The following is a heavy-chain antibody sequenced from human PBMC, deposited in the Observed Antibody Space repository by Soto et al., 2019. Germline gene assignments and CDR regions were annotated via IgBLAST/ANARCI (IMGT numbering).Heavy chain of an antibody. CDR2: INHSGST. CDR3: ARDKITGLFDY. J-gene: IGHJ4*02. Sequence: QVQLQQWGAGLLKPSETLSVTCAVYGGSFSSYYWTWIRQPPGTGLEWIGEINHSGSTNYNPSLKSRVTISVDTSKSQFSLKLTSVTAADTAVYYCARDKITGLFDYWGQGTLVTVSS. CDR1: GGSFSSYY. V-gene: IGHV4-34*01. D-gene: IGHD2-8*02.